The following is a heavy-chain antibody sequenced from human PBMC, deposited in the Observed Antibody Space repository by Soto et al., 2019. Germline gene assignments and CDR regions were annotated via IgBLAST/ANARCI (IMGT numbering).Heavy chain of an antibody. V-gene: IGHV4-4*02. CDR1: DGSISTYDW. CDR2: MFHSGGA. CDR3: ATGNVDSLLEY. Sequence: ETLSLTCVVSDGSISTYDWWTWVRQPPGKGLEWIGKMFHSGGADYSPSPKSRVTISADSSKNLFSLRLTAVTAADTAVYYCATGNVDSLLEYWGQGTQVTVSS. D-gene: IGHD2-21*02. J-gene: IGHJ4*02.